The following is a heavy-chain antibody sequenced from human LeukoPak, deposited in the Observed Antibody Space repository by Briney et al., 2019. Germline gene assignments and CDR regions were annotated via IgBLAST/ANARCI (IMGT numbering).Heavy chain of an antibody. CDR3: ARGGIVVVPAAIGAFDI. J-gene: IGHJ3*02. Sequence: GGSLRLSCAASGFTFSSYEMNWVRQAPGKGLEWVSYISSSGGTIYYADSVKGRFTISRDNAKNSLYLQMNSLRAEDTAVYYCARGGIVVVPAAIGAFDIWGQGTMVTVSS. CDR1: GFTFSSYE. D-gene: IGHD2-2*01. CDR2: ISSSGGTI. V-gene: IGHV3-48*03.